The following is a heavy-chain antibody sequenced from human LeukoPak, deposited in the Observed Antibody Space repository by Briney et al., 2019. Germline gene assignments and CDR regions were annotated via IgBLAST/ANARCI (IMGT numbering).Heavy chain of an antibody. V-gene: IGHV3-48*03. CDR1: GFTFSSYE. CDR2: ISSSGSTI. Sequence: PGGSLRLSCAASGFTFSSYEMNWVRQAPGKGLEWVSYISSSGSTIYYADSVKGRFTISRDNAKNSLYLQMNSLRAEDTAVYYCARAEEATRGCDMDVWGKGTTVTISS. CDR3: ARAEEATRGCDMDV. D-gene: IGHD1-1*01. J-gene: IGHJ6*03.